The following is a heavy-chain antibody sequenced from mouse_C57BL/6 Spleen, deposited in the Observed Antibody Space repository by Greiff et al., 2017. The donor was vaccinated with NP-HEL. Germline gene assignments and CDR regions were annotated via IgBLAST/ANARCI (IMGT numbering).Heavy chain of an antibody. CDR3: ARESSYAERAMDY. Sequence: EVQLVESGGGLVKPGGSLKLSCAASGFTFSSYAMSWVRQTPEKRLEWVATISDGGSYTYYPDNVKGRFTISRDNAKNNLYLQMSHLKSEDTAVYDCARESSYAERAMDYWGQGTSVTVSS. D-gene: IGHD1-1*01. J-gene: IGHJ4*01. CDR1: GFTFSSYA. CDR2: ISDGGSYT. V-gene: IGHV5-4*01.